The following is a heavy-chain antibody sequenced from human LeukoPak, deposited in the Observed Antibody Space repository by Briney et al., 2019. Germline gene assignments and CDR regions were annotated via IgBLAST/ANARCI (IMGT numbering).Heavy chain of an antibody. CDR3: AKVRMITMIAYDAFDI. CDR2: ISGSGHST. D-gene: IGHD3-22*01. J-gene: IGHJ3*02. V-gene: IGHV3-23*01. CDR1: GFTFNSYA. Sequence: GGSLRLSCAASGFTFNSYAMNWVRQAPGRGLEWVSAISGSGHSTYYADSVKGRFSISRDNSKNTLYLQMNSLRAEDTAIYYCAKVRMITMIAYDAFDIWGQGSMVTVSS.